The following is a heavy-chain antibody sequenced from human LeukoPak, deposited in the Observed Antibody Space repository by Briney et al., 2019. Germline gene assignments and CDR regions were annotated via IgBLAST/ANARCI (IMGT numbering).Heavy chain of an antibody. V-gene: IGHV1-69*05. CDR1: GDTFDTYT. J-gene: IGHJ3*02. CDR2: FVPSFNTA. D-gene: IGHD7-27*01. CDR3: VRDKGLTGDTCAFDI. Sequence: SVKVSCKASGDTFDTYTISWVRQVPGQGLEWMGGFVPSFNTAHYAPKFQGRVTITMDASTTTDFMEMSSLRFEDTAVYYCVRDKGLTGDTCAFDIWGQGTMVTVAS.